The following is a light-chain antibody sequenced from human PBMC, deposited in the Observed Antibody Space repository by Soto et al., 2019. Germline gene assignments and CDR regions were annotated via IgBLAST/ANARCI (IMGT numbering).Light chain of an antibody. CDR1: SSNIGAGYD. Sequence: QAVVTQPPSVSGAPGQRVTISCTGSSSNIGAGYDVHWYQQLPGTAPKLLIYGNSNRPSGVPDRFSGSKSGTSASLAITGLQAEDEADYYCQSYDSSLSGFLYVFGTGTKLTVL. J-gene: IGLJ1*01. CDR3: QSYDSSLSGFLYV. CDR2: GNS. V-gene: IGLV1-40*01.